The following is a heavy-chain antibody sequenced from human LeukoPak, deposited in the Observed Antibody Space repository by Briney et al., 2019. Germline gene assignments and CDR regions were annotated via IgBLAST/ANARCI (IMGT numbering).Heavy chain of an antibody. CDR3: ARPYCSGGSCYPYFDS. CDR2: IFYRGST. Sequence: SETLSLTCTVSGGSISSTTYYWGWIRQPPGKGLEWVGSIFYRGSTYYNPSLKSRVTISVDTSKNLFSLNLTSVTAANTTVYFCARPYCSGGSCYPYFDSWGQGTLVTVSS. D-gene: IGHD2-15*01. J-gene: IGHJ4*02. CDR1: GGSISSTTYY. V-gene: IGHV4-39*01.